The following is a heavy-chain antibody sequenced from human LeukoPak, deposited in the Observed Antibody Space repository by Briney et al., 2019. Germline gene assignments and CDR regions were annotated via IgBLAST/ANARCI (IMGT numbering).Heavy chain of an antibody. CDR2: NSGSGGTT. V-gene: IGHV3-23*01. D-gene: IGHD4-17*01. CDR3: AKPYSDYGDYSWFDP. J-gene: IGHJ5*02. Sequence: GGSLRLSCAASGFTFSSYDMSWVRQAPGKGLEWVLANSGSGGTTYADSVKGRFTISRDNSKNTLYLQMNSLRAEDTAVYYCAKPYSDYGDYSWFDPWGRGTLVTVSS. CDR1: GFTFSSYD.